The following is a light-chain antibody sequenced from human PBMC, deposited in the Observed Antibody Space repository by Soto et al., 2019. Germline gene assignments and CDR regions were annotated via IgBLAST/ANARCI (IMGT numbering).Light chain of an antibody. CDR1: QTIAMY. Sequence: DIQMTQSPSSLSASVGDRVTITCRASQTIAMYVNWFQQKPGKAPKPLIYTTSSLQSGVPPRFSGSGSETDFPLTISRLQPEDSATYYCQQSFTTPYTFGQGTKLEI. CDR3: QQSFTTPYT. CDR2: TTS. V-gene: IGKV1-39*01. J-gene: IGKJ2*01.